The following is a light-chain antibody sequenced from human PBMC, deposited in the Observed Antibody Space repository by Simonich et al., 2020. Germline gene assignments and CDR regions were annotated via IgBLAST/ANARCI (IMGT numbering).Light chain of an antibody. J-gene: IGKJ2*01. CDR1: QSLLHSDGKTY. V-gene: IGKV2D-29*02. CDR2: EVS. Sequence: DIVMTQTPLSLSVTPGQPASISCKSSQSLLHSDGKTYLYWYLQKPGQSPQLLIYEVSNRVSGVPERCSGSGSGTDFTLKISRVEAEDVGVYYCMQSIQLPLYTFGQGTKVEIK. CDR3: MQSIQLPLYT.